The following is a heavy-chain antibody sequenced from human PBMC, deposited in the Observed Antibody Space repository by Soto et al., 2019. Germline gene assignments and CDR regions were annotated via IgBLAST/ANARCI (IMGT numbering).Heavy chain of an antibody. V-gene: IGHV4-59*02. Sequence: SETLSLTCTVSGDSVSSYYWSWIRQSPEKGLDWIGYIHSSGRTNYNPSLNSRVTIPVDTSKNQFSLTLSSVTAADTAVYYCARFGRGDTYYGLDVWGQGTTVTVSS. CDR3: ARFGRGDTYYGLDV. CDR1: GDSVSSYY. J-gene: IGHJ6*02. CDR2: IHSSGRT. D-gene: IGHD3-10*01.